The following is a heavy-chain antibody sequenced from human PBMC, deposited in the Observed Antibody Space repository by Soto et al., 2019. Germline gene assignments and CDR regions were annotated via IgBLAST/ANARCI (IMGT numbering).Heavy chain of an antibody. CDR3: AADGEIGSYVGVHYFDY. Sequence: QVQLVQSGAEVKKPGSSVKVSCKASGGTFSNTAFSWLRQAPGQGLEWMGGITPIFGTAHSAQNFQGRVTITADGSTSSVYLELSSLRSDDTAVYYCAADGEIGSYVGVHYFDYWGLGTQVTVHS. D-gene: IGHD1-26*01. CDR1: GGTFSNTA. CDR2: ITPIFGTA. J-gene: IGHJ4*02. V-gene: IGHV1-69*01.